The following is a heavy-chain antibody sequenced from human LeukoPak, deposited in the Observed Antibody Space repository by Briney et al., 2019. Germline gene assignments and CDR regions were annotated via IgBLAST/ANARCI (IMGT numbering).Heavy chain of an antibody. D-gene: IGHD6-19*01. CDR1: GYSFNNYG. J-gene: IGHJ5*02. Sequence: ASAKVSCKASGYSFNNYGITWVRQASGQGLEWMGWISAYNGNTNYAQKFQDRLTLRTDTSTSTAYMELGSLRSDDTAVYYCARDRGPLAVADSRTSDLWGQGTLVTVSS. CDR2: ISAYNGNT. CDR3: ARDRGPLAVADSRTSDL. V-gene: IGHV1-18*01.